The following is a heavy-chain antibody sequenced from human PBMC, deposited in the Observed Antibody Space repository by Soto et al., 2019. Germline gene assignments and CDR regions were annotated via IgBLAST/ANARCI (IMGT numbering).Heavy chain of an antibody. CDR3: ARGSGSSSWYQYYGMDV. Sequence: SVKVSCKASGGTFSSYAISWVRQAPGQGLEWMGGIIPIFGTANYAQKFQGRVTITADESTSTAYMELSSLRSEDTAVYYCARGSGSSSWYQYYGMDVWGQGTTVTVSS. J-gene: IGHJ6*02. CDR2: IIPIFGTA. D-gene: IGHD6-13*01. V-gene: IGHV1-69*13. CDR1: GGTFSSYA.